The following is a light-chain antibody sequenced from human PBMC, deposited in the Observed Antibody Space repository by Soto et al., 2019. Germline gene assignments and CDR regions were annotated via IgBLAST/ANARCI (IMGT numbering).Light chain of an antibody. CDR3: SSYSDSDTKV. CDR1: SSDVGAYIY. CDR2: EVN. J-gene: IGLJ1*01. V-gene: IGLV2-14*03. Sequence: QSVLTQPASVSGSPGQSITISCGGTSSDVGAYIYVSWYQQYPGKAPKLIIYEVNNRPSGVSGRFSGSKSDTTAYLTISGLQAEDEADYYCSSYSDSDTKVFSTGTKLTVL.